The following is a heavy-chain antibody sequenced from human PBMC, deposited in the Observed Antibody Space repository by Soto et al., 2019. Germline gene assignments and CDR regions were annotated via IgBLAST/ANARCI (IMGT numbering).Heavy chain of an antibody. CDR3: ARAHQFTIFGVVIVRGSGVMDV. CDR1: GFTFSSYA. D-gene: IGHD3-3*01. CDR2: ISYDGSNK. V-gene: IGHV3-30-3*01. Sequence: QVQLVESGGGVVQPGRSLRLSCAASGFTFSSYAMHWVRQAPGKGLEWVAVISYDGSNKYYADSVKGRFTISRDNSKNTLYLQMNSLRAEDTAVYYCARAHQFTIFGVVIVRGSGVMDVWGQGTTVTVSS. J-gene: IGHJ6*02.